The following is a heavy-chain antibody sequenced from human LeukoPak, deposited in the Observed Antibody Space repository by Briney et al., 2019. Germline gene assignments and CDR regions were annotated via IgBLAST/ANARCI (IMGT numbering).Heavy chain of an antibody. Sequence: ASVKVSCKASGYTFTGYYMHWVRQAPGQGLEWMGWVNPNSGGTNYAQKFQGRVTMTRDTSISTAYMELSRLGSDDTAVYYCARDMAVSFLSNWFDPWGQGTLVTVSS. CDR3: ARDMAVSFLSNWFDP. CDR1: GYTFTGYY. V-gene: IGHV1-2*02. D-gene: IGHD5-24*01. J-gene: IGHJ5*02. CDR2: VNPNSGGT.